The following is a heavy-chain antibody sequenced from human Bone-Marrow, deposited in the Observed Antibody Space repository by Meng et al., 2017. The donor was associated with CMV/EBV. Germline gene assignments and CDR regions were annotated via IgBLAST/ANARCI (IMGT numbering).Heavy chain of an antibody. CDR3: ANFMVRGVIPS. CDR2: ISSSSSYI. D-gene: IGHD3-10*01. V-gene: IGHV3-21*01. J-gene: IGHJ5*02. CDR1: GFTFSSYS. Sequence: EVQLVESGGGLVKPGGFLRLSCAASGFTFSSYSMNWVRQAPGKGLEWVSSISSSSSYIYYADSVKGRFTISRDNAKNSLYLQMNSLRAEDTAVYYCANFMVRGVIPSWGQGTLVTVSS.